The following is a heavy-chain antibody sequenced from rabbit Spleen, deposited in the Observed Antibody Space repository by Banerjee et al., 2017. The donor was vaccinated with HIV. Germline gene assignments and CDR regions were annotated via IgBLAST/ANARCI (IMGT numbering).Heavy chain of an antibody. CDR2: IDPVFGIT. J-gene: IGHJ4*01. CDR3: ARAYYSYGYGDPAYATSAFRL. Sequence: QLEESAGGLVQPGGSLKLSCKASGFTLSSYYMNWVRQAPGKGLEWIGYIDPVFGITYYANWVNGRFSISRENAQNTVFLQMTSLTAADTATYFCARAYYSYGYGDPAYATSAFRLWGQGTLSPS. D-gene: IGHD6-1*01. CDR1: GFTLSSYY. V-gene: IGHV1S7*01.